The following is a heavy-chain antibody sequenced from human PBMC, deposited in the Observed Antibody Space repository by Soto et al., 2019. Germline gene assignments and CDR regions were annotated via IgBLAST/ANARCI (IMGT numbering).Heavy chain of an antibody. CDR3: AARQYFYYGLDV. Sequence: LSLTCTVSGGSISTPGYSWSWIRQPPGKAPEWIGYVYHNGNAYPKPSLKSRVTISLDEAKNQFSLKMTSVPTEATGLYYCAARQYFYYGLDVWGQGTTVTVCS. V-gene: IGHV4-30-2*01. D-gene: IGHD3-10*01. CDR2: VYHNGNA. CDR1: GGSISTPGYS. J-gene: IGHJ6*01.